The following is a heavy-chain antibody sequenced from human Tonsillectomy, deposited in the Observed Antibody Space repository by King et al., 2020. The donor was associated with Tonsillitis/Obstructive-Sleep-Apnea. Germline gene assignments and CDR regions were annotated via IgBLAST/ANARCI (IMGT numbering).Heavy chain of an antibody. CDR3: ATVDTAMVLYYGMDV. Sequence: QLVQSGAEVKKPGASVKVSCKSSGYTFTIFRITWVRQAPGQGLEWMGWISAYNGNTNYAQKLQGRVTMTTDTSTSTAYMELRSLRSDDTSVYYFATVDTAMVLYYGMDVWGQGTTVTVSS. D-gene: IGHD5-18*01. J-gene: IGHJ6*02. CDR2: ISAYNGNT. V-gene: IGHV1-18*01. CDR1: GYTFTIFR.